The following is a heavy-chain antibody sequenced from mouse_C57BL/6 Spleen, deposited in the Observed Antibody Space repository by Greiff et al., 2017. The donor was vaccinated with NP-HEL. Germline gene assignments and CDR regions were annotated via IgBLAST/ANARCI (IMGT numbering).Heavy chain of an antibody. CDR1: GYAFTNYL. V-gene: IGHV1-54*01. J-gene: IGHJ2*01. D-gene: IGHD2-4*01. CDR2: INPGSGGT. CDR3: ARNDYDGGGVDY. Sequence: QVQLKQSGAELVRPGTSVKVSCKASGYAFTNYLIEWVKQRPGQGLEWIGVINPGSGGTNYNEKFKGKATLTADKSSSTAYMQLSSLTSEDSAVYFCARNDYDGGGVDYWGQGTTLTVSS.